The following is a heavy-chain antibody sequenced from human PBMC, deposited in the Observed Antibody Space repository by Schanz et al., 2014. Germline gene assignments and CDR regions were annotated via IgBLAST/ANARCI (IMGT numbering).Heavy chain of an antibody. Sequence: EVQLLESGGGLVQPGGSLRLSCAASGFSVGNKYMNWVRQAPGKGLEWVSFIYIGGNTYYADSVKGRFTISRDNSKNTVYMQMNSLRAEDTAVYYCARGGPADCLDDWGQGTLVTVSS. CDR1: GFSVGNKY. CDR3: ARGGPADCLDD. CDR2: IYIGGNT. V-gene: IGHV3-66*01. J-gene: IGHJ4*02.